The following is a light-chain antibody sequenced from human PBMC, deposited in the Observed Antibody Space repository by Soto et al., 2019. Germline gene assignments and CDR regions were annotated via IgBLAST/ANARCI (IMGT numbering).Light chain of an antibody. CDR3: HQYNNWPPWT. V-gene: IGKV3-15*01. CDR2: GAS. CDR1: QSVGSY. J-gene: IGKJ1*01. Sequence: EIVLTPSPATLSLSPGERATLSCRASQSVGSYLAWYQQKPGQAPRLLIYGASTRATGIPARFSGSGSGTEFTLTINSLQSEDYAVYYCHQYNNWPPWTFGQGTKVDIK.